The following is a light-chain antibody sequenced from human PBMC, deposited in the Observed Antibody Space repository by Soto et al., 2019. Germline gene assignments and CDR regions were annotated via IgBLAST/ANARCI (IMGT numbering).Light chain of an antibody. CDR2: AAS. J-gene: IGKJ3*01. CDR1: QSISSY. CDR3: QQFTSYSSLT. V-gene: IGKV1-39*01. Sequence: DIQMTQSPSSLSASVGDRVTITCRASQSISSYLNWYQQKPGKAPKLLIYAASSLQSGVPSRFSGSGSGTDFTLTISSLQPDDFATYYCQQFTSYSSLTFGPGTKVHIK.